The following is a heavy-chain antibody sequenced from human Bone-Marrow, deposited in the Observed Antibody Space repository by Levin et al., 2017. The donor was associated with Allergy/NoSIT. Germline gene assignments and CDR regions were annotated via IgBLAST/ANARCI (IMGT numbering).Heavy chain of an antibody. Sequence: GESLKISCAASGFTFSSYAMHWVRQAPGKGLEWVAVISYDGSNKYYADSVKGRFTISRDNSKNTLYLQMNSLRAEDTAVYYCATDCTNGVCYFSFDYWGQGTLVTVSS. CDR3: ATDCTNGVCYFSFDY. J-gene: IGHJ4*02. D-gene: IGHD2-8*01. CDR1: GFTFSSYA. V-gene: IGHV3-30*04. CDR2: ISYDGSNK.